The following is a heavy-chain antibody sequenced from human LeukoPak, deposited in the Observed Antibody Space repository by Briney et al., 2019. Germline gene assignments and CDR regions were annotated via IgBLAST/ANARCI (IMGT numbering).Heavy chain of an antibody. J-gene: IGHJ4*02. D-gene: IGHD1-26*01. CDR3: ARSSSGAKDY. CDR2: ITSSSSPI. V-gene: IGHV3-48*01. CDR1: GFTFSSYS. Sequence: TGGSLRLSCAASGFTFSSYSMNWVRQAPGQGLEWVSYITSSSSPIYYADSVQGRFTISRDNAKNSLFLQMNSLRAEDTAVYYCARSSSGAKDYWGQGTLVTVSS.